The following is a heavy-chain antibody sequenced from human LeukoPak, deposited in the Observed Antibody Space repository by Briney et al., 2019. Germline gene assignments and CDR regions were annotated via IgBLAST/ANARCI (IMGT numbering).Heavy chain of an antibody. CDR3: ARGRGGFGKNDAFDI. D-gene: IGHD3-16*01. Sequence: GGSLRLSCAASGFTFGTYSMNWVRQAPGKGLEWVSSISRSGSYIYYADSVKGRFTISRDNANNSLYLHMNTLRAEDTAGYYCARGRGGFGKNDAFDIWGQGTMVTVSS. V-gene: IGHV3-21*01. J-gene: IGHJ3*02. CDR1: GFTFGTYS. CDR2: ISRSGSYI.